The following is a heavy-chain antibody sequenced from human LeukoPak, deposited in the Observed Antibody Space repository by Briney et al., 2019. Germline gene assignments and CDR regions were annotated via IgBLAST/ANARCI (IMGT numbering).Heavy chain of an antibody. CDR3: ARESGYDLNGMDV. CDR1: GLTFSSYG. J-gene: IGHJ6*02. V-gene: IGHV3-33*01. Sequence: QPGRSLRLSCAASGLTFSSYGMHWVRQAPGKGLEWVAVIWYDGSNKYYADSVKGRFTISRDNSKNTLYLQMNSLRAEDTAVYYCARESGYDLNGMDVWGQGTTVTASS. D-gene: IGHD5-12*01. CDR2: IWYDGSNK.